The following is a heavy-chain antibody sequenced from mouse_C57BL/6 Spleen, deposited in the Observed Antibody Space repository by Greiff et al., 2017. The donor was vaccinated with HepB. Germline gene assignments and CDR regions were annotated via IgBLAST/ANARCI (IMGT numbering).Heavy chain of an antibody. CDR2: IYPGSGST. V-gene: IGHV1-55*01. CDR3: ARWRLRRDAMDY. Sequence: QVQLQQPGAELVKPGASVKMSCKASGYTFTSYWITWVKQRPGQGLEWIGDIYPGSGSTNYNEKFKSKATLTVDTSSSTAYMQLSSLTSEDSAVYYCARWRLRRDAMDYWGRGPSVTVSS. D-gene: IGHD2-4*01. CDR1: GYTFTSYW. J-gene: IGHJ4*01.